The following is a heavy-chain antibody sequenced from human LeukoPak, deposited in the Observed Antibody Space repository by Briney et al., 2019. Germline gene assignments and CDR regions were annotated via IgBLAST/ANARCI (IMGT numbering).Heavy chain of an antibody. V-gene: IGHV1-46*01. CDR2: INPSGGST. J-gene: IGHJ4*02. Sequence: ASVKVSCKASGYTFTSYYLHWVRQAPGQGLEWMGVINPSGGSTTYAQKLQGRVTMTRDTSTSTVYMELSSLRTEDTAVYYCARGYDFQGSGSYFGLPYWGQGTLVIVSS. CDR3: ARGYDFQGSGSYFGLPY. D-gene: IGHD3-10*01. CDR1: GYTFTSYY.